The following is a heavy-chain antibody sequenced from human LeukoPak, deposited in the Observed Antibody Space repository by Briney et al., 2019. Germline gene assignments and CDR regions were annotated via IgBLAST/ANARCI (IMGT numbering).Heavy chain of an antibody. CDR3: AAHYYDSSGYWYGNQFSAFDI. Sequence: GGSLRLSCAASGFTVSSNYMSWVRQAPGKGLEWVSVIYSGGSTYYADSVKGRFTISRDNSKNTLYLQMNSLRAEDTAVYYCAAHYYDSSGYWYGNQFSAFDIWGQGTMVTVSS. CDR1: GFTVSSNY. D-gene: IGHD3-22*01. V-gene: IGHV3-66*01. CDR2: IYSGGST. J-gene: IGHJ3*02.